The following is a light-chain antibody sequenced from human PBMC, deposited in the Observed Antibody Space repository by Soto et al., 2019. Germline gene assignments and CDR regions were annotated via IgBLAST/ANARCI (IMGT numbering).Light chain of an antibody. CDR3: QQYDSYPLT. Sequence: DIQMTQSPSSLSASVGDRVTITCQASQDISNYLNWYQQKPGKAPKLLIYDASNLETGVPSRFSGSGSGTDFTFTISSLQPEDIATYYCQQYDSYPLTVGGGTKVDIK. V-gene: IGKV1-33*01. CDR1: QDISNY. CDR2: DAS. J-gene: IGKJ4*01.